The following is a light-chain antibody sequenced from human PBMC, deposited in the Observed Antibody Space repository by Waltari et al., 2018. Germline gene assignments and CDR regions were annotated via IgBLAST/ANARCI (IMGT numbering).Light chain of an antibody. CDR2: WAS. CDR3: QQYSSPSWT. Sequence: DIVMTQSPDSLAVSLGERATINCKSSQSVFYSSNNENYLAWYQQRPGQPPKLLIYWASTRESGVPDRFSGSGSGTDFTLTISSLQAEDVAVYYCQQYSSPSWTFGQGTKVEIK. V-gene: IGKV4-1*01. CDR1: QSVFYSSNNENY. J-gene: IGKJ1*01.